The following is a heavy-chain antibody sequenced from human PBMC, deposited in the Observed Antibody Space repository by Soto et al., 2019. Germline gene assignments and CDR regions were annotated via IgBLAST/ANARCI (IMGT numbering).Heavy chain of an antibody. Sequence: EVQLLESGGGLVQPGGSLRLSCAASGFTFSSYAMSWVRQAPGKGLEWVSAISGSGGSTYYADSVKGRFTISRDNSKNTLYLQMNSLRAEGTAVYYCAKDRIWVVPAANSRQDPPYMDVWGKGTTVTVSS. D-gene: IGHD2-2*01. J-gene: IGHJ6*03. CDR2: ISGSGGST. CDR3: AKDRIWVVPAANSRQDPPYMDV. CDR1: GFTFSSYA. V-gene: IGHV3-23*01.